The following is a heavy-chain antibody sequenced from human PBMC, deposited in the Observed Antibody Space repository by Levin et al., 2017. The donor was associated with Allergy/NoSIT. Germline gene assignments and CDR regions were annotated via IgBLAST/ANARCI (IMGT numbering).Heavy chain of an antibody. Sequence: GASVKVSCKASGYTFTSYDISWVRQAPGQGLEWMGWISPYSGNTSYVQKLQGRVTVTTDPSTSTAYMELRSLRSDDTAVYYCARGGIVWFGELSLVDPWGQGTLVTVSS. J-gene: IGHJ5*02. CDR2: ISPYSGNT. V-gene: IGHV1-18*01. CDR1: GYTFTSYD. CDR3: ARGGIVWFGELSLVDP. D-gene: IGHD3-10*01.